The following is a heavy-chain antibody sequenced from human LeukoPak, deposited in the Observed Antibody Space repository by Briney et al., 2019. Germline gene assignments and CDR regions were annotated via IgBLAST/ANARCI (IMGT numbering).Heavy chain of an antibody. Sequence: GGSLRLSCAASRFTFSSYAMSWVRQARGKGLEWVSAISGSGGSTYYADSLKGRFTISRDSSKNTLYLQMNRLRAEDTAVYYCAKSGDRRSMRFGELNWGQGTLVTVSS. V-gene: IGHV3-23*01. CDR1: RFTFSSYA. J-gene: IGHJ4*02. CDR3: AKSGDRRSMRFGELN. CDR2: ISGSGGST. D-gene: IGHD3-10*01.